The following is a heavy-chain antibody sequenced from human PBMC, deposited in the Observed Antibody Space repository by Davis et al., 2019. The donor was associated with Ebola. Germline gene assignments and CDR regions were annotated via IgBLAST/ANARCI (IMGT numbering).Heavy chain of an antibody. CDR1: GFTFSSYS. CDR2: ISSRSTYI. Sequence: GGSLRLSCAASGFTFSSYSVNWVRQAPGKGLEWVSSISSRSTYIYYADSVKGRFTISRDNAKNSLYLQMNSLRDEDTAVYYCARGLEDTAMVILFYFDYWGQGTLVTVSS. V-gene: IGHV3-21*01. J-gene: IGHJ4*02. CDR3: ARGLEDTAMVILFYFDY. D-gene: IGHD5-18*01.